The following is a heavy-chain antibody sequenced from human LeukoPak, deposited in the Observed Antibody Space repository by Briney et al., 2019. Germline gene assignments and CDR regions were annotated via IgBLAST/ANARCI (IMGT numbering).Heavy chain of an antibody. D-gene: IGHD2-8*01. Sequence: GGSLRISCATPGFPFSDFSMSWVRQAPGKGLEWISTTNSGGTSTYYAESVKGRFTISRDNSKNTLYLQMSSLRVEDTAVYYCAKQSYARSLGEGGPGTLVSVSS. V-gene: IGHV3-23*01. CDR3: AKQSYARSLGE. CDR2: TNSGGTST. CDR1: GFPFSDFS. J-gene: IGHJ4*02.